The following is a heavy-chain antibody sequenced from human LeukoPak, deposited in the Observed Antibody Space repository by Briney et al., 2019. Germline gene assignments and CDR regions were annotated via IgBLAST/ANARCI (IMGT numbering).Heavy chain of an antibody. CDR1: GGSISSYY. Sequence: SETLSLTCTVSGGSISSYYWSWIRQPPGKGLEWIGYIYYSGSTNYNPSLKSRVTISVDTSKNQFSLRLNSVTAADTAVYFCARWYCSRGTCYYLDYWGQGTLVTVSS. D-gene: IGHD2-2*01. CDR2: IYYSGST. J-gene: IGHJ4*02. V-gene: IGHV4-59*01. CDR3: ARWYCSRGTCYYLDY.